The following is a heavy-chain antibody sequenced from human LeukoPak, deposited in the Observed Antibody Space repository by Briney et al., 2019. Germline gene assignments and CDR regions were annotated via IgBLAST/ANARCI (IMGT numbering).Heavy chain of an antibody. CDR3: ARGGVKGLRFLEWLLSY. D-gene: IGHD3-3*01. CDR2: INPNSGGT. V-gene: IGHV1-2*02. CDR1: GYTFTDYY. Sequence: ASVKVSCKASGYTFTDYYMHWVRQAPGQGLEWMGWINPNSGGTNYAQKFQGRVTMTRDTSISTAYMELSRLRSDDTAVYYCARGGVKGLRFLEWLLSYWGQGTLVTVSS. J-gene: IGHJ4*02.